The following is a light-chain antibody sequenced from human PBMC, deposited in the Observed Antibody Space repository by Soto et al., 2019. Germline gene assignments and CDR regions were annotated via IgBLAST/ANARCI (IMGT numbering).Light chain of an antibody. V-gene: IGKV3-20*01. J-gene: IGKJ1*01. CDR1: QSVSSSY. Sequence: ELVLMQSPGTLSLSPGERDTLCCRASQSVSSSYLAWYQQKPGQAPRLLIYGASSRATGIPDRFSGSGSGTDFTLTISRLEPEDFAVYYCQQYGSSPRTFGQGTKVDIK. CDR3: QQYGSSPRT. CDR2: GAS.